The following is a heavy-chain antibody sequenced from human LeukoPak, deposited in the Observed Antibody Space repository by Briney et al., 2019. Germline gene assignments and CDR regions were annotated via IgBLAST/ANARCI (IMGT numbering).Heavy chain of an antibody. V-gene: IGHV4-39*01. CDR3: ARQSSGSYYRTDY. Sequence: SETLSLTCTVSADSISSSTYYWGWIRQPPGKGLEWIGSIYYSGSTYYNPSLKSRVTISVDTSKNQFSLKLSSVTAADTAVYYCARQSSGSYYRTDYWGQGTLVTVSS. D-gene: IGHD3-10*01. CDR2: IYYSGST. J-gene: IGHJ4*02. CDR1: ADSISSSTYY.